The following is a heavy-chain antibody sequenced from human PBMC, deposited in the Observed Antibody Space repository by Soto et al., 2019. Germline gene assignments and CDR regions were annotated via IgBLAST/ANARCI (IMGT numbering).Heavy chain of an antibody. CDR3: ARDVTYYYDSSGYPSSQAP. CDR2: IIPIFGTA. J-gene: IGHJ5*02. V-gene: IGHV1-69*13. CDR1: GGTLSSYA. Sequence: SVKVSCKASGGTLSSYAISWVRQAPGQGLEWMGGIIPIFGTANYAQKFQGRVTITADESTSTAYMELSSLRSEDTAVYYCARDVTYYYDSSGYPSSQAPWGQGTLVTGSS. D-gene: IGHD3-22*01.